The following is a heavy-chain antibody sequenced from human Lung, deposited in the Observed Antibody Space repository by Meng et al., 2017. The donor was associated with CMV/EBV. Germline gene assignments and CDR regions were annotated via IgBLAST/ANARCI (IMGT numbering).Heavy chain of an antibody. V-gene: IGHV3-30-3*01. CDR1: GFTFSSYA. J-gene: IGHJ4*02. CDR3: ARESSGYYSY. CDR2: ISYDGSNK. Sequence: GGSLRLSCAASGFTFSSYAMHWVRQAPGKGLEWVAVISYDGSNKYYADSVKGRFTISRDNSKNTLYLQMNSPRAEDTAVYYCARESSGYYSYWGQGTLVTVSS. D-gene: IGHD3-22*01.